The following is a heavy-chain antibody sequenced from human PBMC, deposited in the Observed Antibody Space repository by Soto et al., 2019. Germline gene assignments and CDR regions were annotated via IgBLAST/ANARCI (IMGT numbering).Heavy chain of an antibody. CDR2: ISGSGGST. J-gene: IGHJ6*02. D-gene: IGHD3-22*01. CDR3: AKGGMGYYDSSGYYYGSYYYYGMDV. Sequence: EVQLLESGGGLVQPGGSLRLSCAASGFTFSSSAMSWVRQAPGKGLEWVSAISGSGGSTYYADSVKGRFTISRDNTKNTLYLQMNSLRAEDTAVYYCAKGGMGYYDSSGYYYGSYYYYGMDVWGQGTTVTVSS. V-gene: IGHV3-23*01. CDR1: GFTFSSSA.